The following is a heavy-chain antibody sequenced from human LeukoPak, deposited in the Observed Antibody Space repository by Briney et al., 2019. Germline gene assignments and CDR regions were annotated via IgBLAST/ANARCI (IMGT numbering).Heavy chain of an antibody. V-gene: IGHV3-48*04. CDR2: ISSSSSTV. CDR1: GFTFSGYS. Sequence: GGSLRLSCVLSGFTFSGYSMIWVRQAPGKGLEWISYISSSSSTVYYADSVKGRFTISRDNAKNTLYLQMNSLRAEDTAVYYCARSDWFDPWGQGTLVTVSS. CDR3: ARSDWFDP. J-gene: IGHJ5*02.